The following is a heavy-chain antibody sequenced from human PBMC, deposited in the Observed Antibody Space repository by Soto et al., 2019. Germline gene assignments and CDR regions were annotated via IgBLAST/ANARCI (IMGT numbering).Heavy chain of an antibody. V-gene: IGHV1-3*05. D-gene: IGHD3-10*01. J-gene: IGHJ4*02. CDR2: SNAGNGNT. CDR3: ARDFNYGSGDY. CDR1: GYTFISYA. Sequence: QVQLVQSGAEEKKPGASVKVSCKASGYTFISYAMYWVRQAPGQRLEWMGWSNAGNGNTKYSQKFQGRVTSTRDTSASAAYMELSSLRSEDTAVPSCARDFNYGSGDYWGQGTPVTVSS.